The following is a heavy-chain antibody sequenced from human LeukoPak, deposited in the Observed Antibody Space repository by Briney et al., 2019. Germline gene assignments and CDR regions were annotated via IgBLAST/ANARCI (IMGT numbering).Heavy chain of an antibody. CDR2: ISVSNGNT. CDR3: ARVRAAAVDY. CDR1: GFTFTSYG. D-gene: IGHD6-13*01. Sequence: ASVKVSCKTSGFTFTSYGITWARQAPGQGLEWMGWISVSNGNTNYERRFQGRVSMTTDISTDTAHMELTSLTSDDTAVYFCARVRAAAVDYWGQGTLVTVSS. V-gene: IGHV1-18*04. J-gene: IGHJ4*02.